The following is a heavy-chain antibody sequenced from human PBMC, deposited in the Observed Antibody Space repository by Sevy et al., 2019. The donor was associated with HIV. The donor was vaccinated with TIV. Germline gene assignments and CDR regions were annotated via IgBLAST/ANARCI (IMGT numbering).Heavy chain of an antibody. Sequence: GGSLRLSCAASGFTFEDSAMHWVRQAPGKGLEWVSGISWNGATRGYADSVKGRLTISRDNAKNSLYLQMNSLRTEDTALYYCAKDTSRVVAGTGYFDYWGQGTLVTVSS. CDR1: GFTFEDSA. V-gene: IGHV3-9*01. J-gene: IGHJ4*02. D-gene: IGHD6-19*01. CDR3: AKDTSRVVAGTGYFDY. CDR2: ISWNGATR.